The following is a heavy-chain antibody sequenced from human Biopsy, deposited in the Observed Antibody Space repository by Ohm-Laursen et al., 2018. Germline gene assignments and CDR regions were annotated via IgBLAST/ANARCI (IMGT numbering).Heavy chain of an antibody. D-gene: IGHD3-16*01. Sequence: GTLSLTCPVSRDSISNYYWTWIRQSPGKGLEWIGYIYYTGSTNYNPSVKSRVTISVDTSKNQFSLKLNSVTAADTAVYYCARLTGDYIWGNWRINHDPFDIWDQGTSVTVSS. CDR2: IYYTGST. CDR1: RDSISNYY. J-gene: IGHJ3*02. CDR3: ARLTGDYIWGNWRINHDPFDI. V-gene: IGHV4-59*12.